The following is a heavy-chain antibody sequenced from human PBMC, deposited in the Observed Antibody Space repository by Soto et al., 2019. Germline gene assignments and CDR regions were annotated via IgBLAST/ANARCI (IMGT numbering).Heavy chain of an antibody. CDR3: ARGAIGSPGSYYYYGMDV. CDR1: GGTFSSYA. CDR2: IIPIFGTA. J-gene: IGHJ6*02. D-gene: IGHD3-10*01. Sequence: QVQLVQSGAEVKKPGSSVKVSCKASGGTFSSYAISWVRQAPGQGLEWMGGIIPIFGTANYAQKFQGRVTITADESTSTAYMELSSLRSEDTAVYYCARGAIGSPGSYYYYGMDVWGQGTTVTVSS. V-gene: IGHV1-69*01.